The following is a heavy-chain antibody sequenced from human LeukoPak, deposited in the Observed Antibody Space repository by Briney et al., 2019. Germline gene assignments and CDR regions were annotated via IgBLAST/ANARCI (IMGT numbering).Heavy chain of an antibody. CDR1: GYTFTSYD. CDR3: ARARITMVRGVIGYYYYYMDV. V-gene: IGHV1-8*01. CDR2: MNPNSGNT. J-gene: IGHJ6*03. Sequence: ASVKVSCKASGYTFTSYDINWVRQATGQGLEWMGWMNPNSGNTGYAQKFQGRVTMTRNTSISTAYMELSSLRSEDTAVYYCARARITMVRGVIGYYYYYMDVWGKGTTATVSS. D-gene: IGHD3-10*01.